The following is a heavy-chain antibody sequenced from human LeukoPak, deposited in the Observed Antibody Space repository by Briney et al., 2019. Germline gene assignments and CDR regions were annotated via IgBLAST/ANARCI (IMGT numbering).Heavy chain of an antibody. Sequence: SQSRSPTCAVDGGSLGGYYCSWIRHLPRKWMGWIGEINHSGSTNYKPSFTSRVTISVDTSKNQFSLKLSSVTAADTAVYYCARDYGDYATDSWGQGTLVTVSS. CDR1: GGSLGGYY. V-gene: IGHV4-34*01. CDR3: ARDYGDYATDS. D-gene: IGHD4-17*01. J-gene: IGHJ4*02. CDR2: INHSGST.